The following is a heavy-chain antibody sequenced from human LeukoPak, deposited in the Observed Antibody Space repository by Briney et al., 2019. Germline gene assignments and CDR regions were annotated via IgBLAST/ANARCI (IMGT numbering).Heavy chain of an antibody. CDR2: ISTSSSYI. CDR1: GFTFSGNG. CDR3: ARPAYTAAYDL. J-gene: IGHJ3*01. D-gene: IGHD3-16*01. V-gene: IGHV3-21*06. Sequence: GGSLRLSCAASGFTFSGNGMNWVRQAPGKGLEWVSSISTSSSYIYYADSVKGRFTISRDNAKNSLYLQMNSLRAEDTALYYCARPAYTAAYDLWGQGTMVTVSS.